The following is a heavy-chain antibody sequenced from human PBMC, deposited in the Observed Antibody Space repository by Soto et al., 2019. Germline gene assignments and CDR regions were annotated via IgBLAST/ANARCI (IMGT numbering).Heavy chain of an antibody. CDR1: GFTFSSSV. CDR2: ISGSGSST. V-gene: IGHV3-23*01. CDR3: AKGAGGSGPIRLDY. D-gene: IGHD3-10*01. J-gene: IGHJ4*02. Sequence: EVQLLESGGGLVQPGGSLRLSCVASGFTFSSSVMNWVRQAPGRGLEWVSGISGSGSSTDYAHSVRGRFTISRDNSKNTVYLQMSSLGAADTAVDYGAKGAGGSGPIRLDYWGQGTLVSVSS.